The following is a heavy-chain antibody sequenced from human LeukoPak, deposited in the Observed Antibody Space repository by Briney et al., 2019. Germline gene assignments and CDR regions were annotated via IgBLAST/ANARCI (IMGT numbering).Heavy chain of an antibody. CDR2: INPLRGIT. CDR1: GYTFTDYY. D-gene: IGHD6-19*01. J-gene: IGHJ5*02. CDR3: TRTIGYRPVAGLKEKWFDP. V-gene: IGHV1-46*01. Sequence: ASVKVSCKASGYTFTDYYVHWVQQAPGLGLEWMGIINPLRGITIYAQKFQGRVTMTSDTSTNTVYMELSSLISEDTAVYYCTRTIGYRPVAGLKEKWFDPWGQGTLVTVSS.